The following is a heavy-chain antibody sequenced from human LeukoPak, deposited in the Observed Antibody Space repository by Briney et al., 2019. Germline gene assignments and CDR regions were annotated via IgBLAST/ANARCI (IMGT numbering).Heavy chain of an antibody. CDR2: IYYSGST. CDR1: GGSISSYY. J-gene: IGHJ3*02. Sequence: SETLSLTCTVSGGSISSYYWSWIRQPAGKGLEWIGSIYYSGSTYYNPSLKSRVTISVDTSKNQFSLKLSSVTAADTAVYYCARGARGYYDSSGPDAFDIWGQGTMVTVSS. D-gene: IGHD3-22*01. V-gene: IGHV4-4*07. CDR3: ARGARGYYDSSGPDAFDI.